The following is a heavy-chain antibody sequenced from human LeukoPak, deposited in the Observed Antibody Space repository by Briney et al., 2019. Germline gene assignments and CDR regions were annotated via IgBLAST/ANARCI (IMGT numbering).Heavy chain of an antibody. CDR1: GFTFSSYG. CDR3: AKNADRGAYCSGGSCYPYYYYYTDV. Sequence: PGGSLRLSRAASGFTFSSYGMSWVRQAPGKGLEWASAISSTGGTTYYADSVKGRFTISRDNSKNTLYLQMNSLRAEDTAIYYCAKNADRGAYCSGGSCYPYYYYYTDVWGEGTTVTISS. CDR2: ISSTGGTT. D-gene: IGHD2-15*01. V-gene: IGHV3-23*01. J-gene: IGHJ6*03.